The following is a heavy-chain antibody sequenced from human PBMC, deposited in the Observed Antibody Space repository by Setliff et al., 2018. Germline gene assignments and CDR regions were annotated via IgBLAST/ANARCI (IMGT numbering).Heavy chain of an antibody. CDR1: GFTFSNHG. Sequence: PGESLRLSCAASGFTFSNHGMHWVRQAPGKGLEWVAFIRHDGNNKYYKDSVRGRFTISRDNSKNTVYLQMNNLRPEDTAVYYCAKELIEVMMTGLEFWGQGTMVTVSS. CDR3: AKELIEVMMTGLEF. CDR2: IRHDGNNK. D-gene: IGHD3-22*01. V-gene: IGHV3-30*02. J-gene: IGHJ4*02.